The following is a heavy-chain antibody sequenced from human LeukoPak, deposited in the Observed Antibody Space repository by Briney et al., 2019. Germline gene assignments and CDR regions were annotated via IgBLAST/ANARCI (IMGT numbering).Heavy chain of an antibody. Sequence: GGSLRLSCTASTLTLNNYWMSWVRQAPGKGLEWVSVIYSGGSTYYADSVKGRFTISRDNSKNTLYLQMNSLRAEDTAVYYCARGEWELLLDYWGQGTLVTVSS. V-gene: IGHV3-66*01. CDR3: ARGEWELLLDY. J-gene: IGHJ4*02. CDR2: IYSGGST. CDR1: TLTLNNYW. D-gene: IGHD1-26*01.